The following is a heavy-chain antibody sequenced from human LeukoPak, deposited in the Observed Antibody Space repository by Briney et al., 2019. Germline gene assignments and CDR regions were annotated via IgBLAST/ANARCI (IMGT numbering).Heavy chain of an antibody. V-gene: IGHV3-23*01. CDR1: GFTFSGYA. J-gene: IGHJ4*02. Sequence: GGSLRLSCAASGFTFSGYAMSWVRQAPGKGLEWVSAISGSGGSTYYADSVKGRFTISRDNSMNTLYLQMNSLRAEDTAVYYCAKGYCSNAVCYPDYWGQGTLVTVSS. CDR3: AKGYCSNAVCYPDY. D-gene: IGHD2-8*01. CDR2: ISGSGGST.